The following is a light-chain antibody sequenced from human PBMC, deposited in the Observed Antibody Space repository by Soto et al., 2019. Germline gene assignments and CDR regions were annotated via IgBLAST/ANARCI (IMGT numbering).Light chain of an antibody. CDR3: SSYTSSSSPYV. CDR2: EVV. CDR1: KNDVGFYDF. V-gene: IGLV2-8*01. Sequence: QSALTQPPSASGSPGQSVTISCTGTKNDVGFYDFVSWYQHHPGKAPRLIIYEVVQRPSGVPDRFSGSKSGNTASLTVSGLQAADEADYCCSSYTSSSSPYVFGPGTKLTVL. J-gene: IGLJ1*01.